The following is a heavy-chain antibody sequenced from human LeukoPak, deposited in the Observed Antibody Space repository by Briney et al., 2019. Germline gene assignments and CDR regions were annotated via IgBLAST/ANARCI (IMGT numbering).Heavy chain of an antibody. Sequence: SETLSLTCTVSGGSMSSYYWSWIRQPPGKGLEWIGYIYYSGSTKYNPSLKSRVTISVDTSKNQFSLKLSSVTAADTAVYYCARGARAGYNLEPFDYWGQGTLVSVSS. CDR2: IYYSGST. CDR3: ARGARAGYNLEPFDY. CDR1: GGSMSSYY. V-gene: IGHV4-59*08. J-gene: IGHJ4*02. D-gene: IGHD5-24*01.